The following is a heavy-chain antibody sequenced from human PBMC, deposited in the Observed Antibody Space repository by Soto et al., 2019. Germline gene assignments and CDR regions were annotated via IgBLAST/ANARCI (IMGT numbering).Heavy chain of an antibody. CDR1: GGSISGGGYS. CDR3: ARADSTSRFYFDY. V-gene: IGHV4-30-2*01. D-gene: IGHD4-4*01. CDR2: IYHSGST. J-gene: IGHJ4*02. Sequence: SETLSLTCAVSGGSISGGGYSWSLIRQPPGKGLEWIGYIYHSGSTYYNPSLKSRVTISVDRSKNQFSLKLSSVTAADTAVYYCARADSTSRFYFDYWGQGTLVTVSS.